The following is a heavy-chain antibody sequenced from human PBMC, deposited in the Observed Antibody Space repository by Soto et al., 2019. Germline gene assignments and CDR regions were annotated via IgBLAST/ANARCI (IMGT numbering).Heavy chain of an antibody. D-gene: IGHD3-22*01. Sequence: GASVKVSCKASGGTFSSYAISWVRQAPGQGLEWMGGIIPIFGTANYAQKFQGRVTITADKSTSTAYMELSSLRSEDTAVYYCARDYYDSSGYFGYYFDYWGQGTLVTVSS. CDR3: ARDYYDSSGYFGYYFDY. V-gene: IGHV1-69*06. CDR1: GGTFSSYA. J-gene: IGHJ4*02. CDR2: IIPIFGTA.